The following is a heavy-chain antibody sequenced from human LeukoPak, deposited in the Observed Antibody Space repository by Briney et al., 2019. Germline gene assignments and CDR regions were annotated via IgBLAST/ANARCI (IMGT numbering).Heavy chain of an antibody. D-gene: IGHD2-15*01. CDR1: GGSLSGYY. CDR3: ARAGVVAAKYYFDY. Sequence: SETLSLTCAVYGGSLSGYYWSWIRQPPGKGLEWIGEINHSGSTNYNPSLKSRVTMSVDTSKNRFSLKLSSVTAADTAVYYCARAGVVAAKYYFDYWGQGTLVTVSS. CDR2: INHSGST. J-gene: IGHJ4*02. V-gene: IGHV4-34*01.